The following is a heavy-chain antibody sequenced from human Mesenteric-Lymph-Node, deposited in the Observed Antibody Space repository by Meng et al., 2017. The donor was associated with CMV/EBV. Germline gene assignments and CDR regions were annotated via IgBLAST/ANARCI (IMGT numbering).Heavy chain of an antibody. CDR3: ARDQAYYDFWSGYYATCYYYGMDV. D-gene: IGHD3-3*01. V-gene: IGHV1-8*01. Sequence: ASVKVSCKASGYTFTSYDINWVRQATGQGLEWMGWMNPNSGNTGYAQKFQGRVTMTRNTSISTAYMELSSLRSEDTAVYYCARDQAYYDFWSGYYATCYYYGMDVWGQGTTVTVSS. CDR2: MNPNSGNT. J-gene: IGHJ6*02. CDR1: GYTFTSYD.